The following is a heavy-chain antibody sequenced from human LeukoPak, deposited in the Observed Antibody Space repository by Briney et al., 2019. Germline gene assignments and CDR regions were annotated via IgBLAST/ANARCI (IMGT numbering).Heavy chain of an antibody. CDR1: GGSISSGDYY. CDR2: IYYSGST. J-gene: IGHJ2*01. Sequence: SETLSLTCTVSGGSISSGDYYWSWIRQPPGKGLEWLGYIYYSGSTYYNPSLKSRVTVSVDTSKNRFSLKLSSVTPADTAVYYCARVNWYFDLWGRGTLVTVSS. CDR3: ARVNWYFDL. V-gene: IGHV4-30-4*08.